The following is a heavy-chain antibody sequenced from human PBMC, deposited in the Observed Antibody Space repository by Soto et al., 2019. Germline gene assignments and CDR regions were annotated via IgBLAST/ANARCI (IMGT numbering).Heavy chain of an antibody. D-gene: IGHD2-2*01. CDR2: ISSSGNTV. CDR1: ILTFSTYE. CDR3: VRYCSTTLCNGVATRTFDY. V-gene: IGHV3-48*03. Sequence: GPLRLSCAASILTFSTYEMNWVRQAPGKGLEWVAYISSSGNTVYYADSVKGRFTISRDNTRNSLYLQMNSLRDEDTALYYCVRYCSTTLCNGVATRTFDYWGQGTLVTVSS. J-gene: IGHJ4*02.